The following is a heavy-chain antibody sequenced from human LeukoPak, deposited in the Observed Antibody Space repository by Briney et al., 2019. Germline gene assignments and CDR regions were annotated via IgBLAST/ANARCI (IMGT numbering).Heavy chain of an antibody. D-gene: IGHD5-24*01. CDR1: GYTFTGYY. Sequence: ASVKVSCKASGYTFTGYYMHWVRQAPGQGLEWMGWINPNSGGTNYAQKFQGWVTMTRDTSISTAYMELSRLRSDDTAVYYCARTEMAIIHDAFDIWGQGTMVTVSS. V-gene: IGHV1-2*04. J-gene: IGHJ3*02. CDR3: ARTEMAIIHDAFDI. CDR2: INPNSGGT.